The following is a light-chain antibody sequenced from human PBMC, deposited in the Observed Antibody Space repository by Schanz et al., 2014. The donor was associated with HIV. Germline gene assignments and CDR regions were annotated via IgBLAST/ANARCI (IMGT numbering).Light chain of an antibody. V-gene: IGLV2-14*03. CDR3: SSYTTSGSLV. CDR1: SSDVGVYNY. Sequence: QSALTQPASVSGSPGQSITISCTGTSSDVGVYNYVPWDQHHPGKAPKLMIYDVNNRPSGASNRFSGSKSGNTASLTISGLQAEDEADYYCSSYTTSGSLVFGGGTKLTVL. J-gene: IGLJ3*02. CDR2: DVN.